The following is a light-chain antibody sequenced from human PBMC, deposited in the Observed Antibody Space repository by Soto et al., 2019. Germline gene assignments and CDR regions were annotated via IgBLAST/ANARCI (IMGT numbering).Light chain of an antibody. CDR2: EVS. J-gene: IGLJ1*01. Sequence: QSVLTQPASVSGSPGQSITISCTGTSSDVGGYKYVSWYQLHPGKAPKLMIYEVSNRPSGISNRFSASKSGNTASLTIFGLQLEDEAVYYCSSYTSGSTLPWVFGTGTKVTVL. CDR1: SSDVGGYKY. V-gene: IGLV2-14*01. CDR3: SSYTSGSTLPWV.